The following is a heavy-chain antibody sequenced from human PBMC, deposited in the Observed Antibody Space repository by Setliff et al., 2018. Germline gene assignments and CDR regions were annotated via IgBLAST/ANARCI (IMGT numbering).Heavy chain of an antibody. CDR1: GGSISSSSYY. CDR3: MRQGAQMPSLSHLYGVDV. J-gene: IGHJ6*02. Sequence: SETLSLTCSVSGGSISSSSYYWGWIRQPPGKGLEWIGSMYYSVSTYYNPSLKGRATISADTSKRQVSLNLNSVTAADTAVYYCMRQGAQMPSLSHLYGVDVWGQGTTVTVSS. D-gene: IGHD2-2*01. CDR2: MYYSVST. V-gene: IGHV4-39*01.